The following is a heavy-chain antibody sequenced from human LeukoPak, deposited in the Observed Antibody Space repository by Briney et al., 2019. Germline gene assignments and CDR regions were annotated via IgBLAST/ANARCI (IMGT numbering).Heavy chain of an antibody. CDR1: GGSFSGYY. Sequence: SETLSLTCAVYGGSFSGYYWSWIRQPPGKGLEWIGEINHSGSTNYNPSLKSRVTISVDTSKNQFSLKLSSVTAADTAVYYCARRPFYYYGSGSYYSDYWGQGTLVTVSS. D-gene: IGHD3-10*01. CDR3: ARRPFYYYGSGSYYSDY. V-gene: IGHV4-34*01. J-gene: IGHJ4*02. CDR2: INHSGST.